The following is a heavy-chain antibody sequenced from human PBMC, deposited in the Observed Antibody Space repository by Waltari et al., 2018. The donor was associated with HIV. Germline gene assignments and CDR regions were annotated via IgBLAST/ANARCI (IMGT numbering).Heavy chain of an antibody. V-gene: IGHV1-24*01. Sequence: QLEQPGAVVKKTGASVRVSCKVSGILVTKLSIHWVRPTPEKRLEWMGQFDPEDGETTYAQKFQGRVTMTQDTSTNTAYLELSSLRSEDTAVFYCATDVCVTGTPRGTCDWGQGTLVNVSS. CDR1: GILVTKLS. D-gene: IGHD3-16*01. J-gene: IGHJ4*02. CDR3: ATDVCVTGTPRGTCD. CDR2: FDPEDGET.